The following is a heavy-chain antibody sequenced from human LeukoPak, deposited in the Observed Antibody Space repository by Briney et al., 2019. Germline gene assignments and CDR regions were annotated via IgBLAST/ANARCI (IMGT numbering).Heavy chain of an antibody. CDR3: AREEYYDFWSGSPDYYYYGMDV. CDR2: IRYDGSNK. CDR1: GFTFSSYG. J-gene: IGHJ6*02. D-gene: IGHD3-3*01. V-gene: IGHV3-33*01. Sequence: GRSLRLSCAASGFTFSSYGMHWVRQAPGKGLEWVAVIRYDGSNKYYADSVKGRFIISRDNSKNTLYLQMNSLRAEDTAVYYCAREEYYDFWSGSPDYYYYGMDVWGQGTTVTVSS.